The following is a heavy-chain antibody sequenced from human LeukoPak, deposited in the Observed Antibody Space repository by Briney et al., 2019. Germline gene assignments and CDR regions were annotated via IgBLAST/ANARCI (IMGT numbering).Heavy chain of an antibody. V-gene: IGHV4-59*01. D-gene: IGHD4-23*01. J-gene: IGHJ4*02. CDR2: IYYSGST. Sequence: PSETLSLTCTGSGASITNYYWSWIRQPPGKGLEWIGYIYYSGSTNYNPSLNSRVTISVDKSNNQFSLKVNSVTAADTAVYYCAVRSIYGGFDYWGQGTLVTVSS. CDR3: AVRSIYGGFDY. CDR1: GASITNYY.